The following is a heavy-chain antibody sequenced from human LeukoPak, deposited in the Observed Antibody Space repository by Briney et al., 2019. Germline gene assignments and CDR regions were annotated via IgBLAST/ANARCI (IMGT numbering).Heavy chain of an antibody. V-gene: IGHV3-21*01. J-gene: IGHJ4*02. CDR2: ISSSSSYI. CDR3: ARGYYDILTGYYPDY. Sequence: PGGSLRLSCAASGFTFSSYSMNWVRQAPGKGLEWVSSISSSSSYIYYADSVKGRFTISRDNAKNSLYLQMNSLRAEDTAVHYCARGYYDILTGYYPDYWGQGTLVTVSS. CDR1: GFTFSSYS. D-gene: IGHD3-9*01.